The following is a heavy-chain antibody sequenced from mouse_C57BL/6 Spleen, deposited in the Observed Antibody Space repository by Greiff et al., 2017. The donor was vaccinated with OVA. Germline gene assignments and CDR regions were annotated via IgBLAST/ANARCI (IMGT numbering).Heavy chain of an antibody. J-gene: IGHJ1*03. D-gene: IGHD1-2*01. CDR1: GYTFTSYW. Sequence: VQLQQPGAELVKPGASVKLSCKASGYTFTSYWMHWVKQRPGQGLEWIGMIHPNSGSTNYNEKFKSKATLTVDKSSSTAYMQLSSLTSEDSAVYYCAPITTAHWYFDVWGTGTTVTVSS. V-gene: IGHV1-64*01. CDR3: APITTAHWYFDV. CDR2: IHPNSGST.